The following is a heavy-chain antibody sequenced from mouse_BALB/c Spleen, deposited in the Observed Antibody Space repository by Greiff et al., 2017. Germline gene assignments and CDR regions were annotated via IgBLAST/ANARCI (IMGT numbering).Heavy chain of an antibody. CDR2: IYPGNSDT. D-gene: IGHD2-14*01. CDR3: ASDRYDEGFAY. CDR1: GYTFTSYW. J-gene: IGHJ3*01. V-gene: IGHV1-5*01. Sequence: VQLLQSGTVLARPGASVKMSCKASGYTFTSYWMHWVKQRPGQGLEWIGAIYPGNSDTNYNEKFKGKVKLTTDTSTSTAYMELSSLTSEDSAVYYCASDRYDEGFAYWGQGTLVTVSA.